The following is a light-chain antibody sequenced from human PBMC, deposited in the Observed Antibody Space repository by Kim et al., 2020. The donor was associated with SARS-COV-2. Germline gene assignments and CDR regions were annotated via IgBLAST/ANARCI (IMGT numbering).Light chain of an antibody. CDR2: GNI. J-gene: IGLJ3*02. CDR3: QSYDSSLSGSKV. Sequence: QSVLTQPPSVSGAPGQRVTISCTGSSSNIVAGYDVHWYQQLPGKAPKLLIYGNINRPSGVPDRFSGSKSGTSASLAITGLQAEDEADYFCQSYDSSLSGSKVFGGGTKVTVL. CDR1: SSNIVAGYD. V-gene: IGLV1-40*01.